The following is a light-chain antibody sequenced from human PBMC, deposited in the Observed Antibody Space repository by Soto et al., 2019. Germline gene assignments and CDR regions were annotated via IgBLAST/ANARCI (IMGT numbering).Light chain of an antibody. CDR2: DNN. Sequence: QCVLTQPPSVYAAPGQKVTIYCSGSSSNIGINYVSWYQHLPGTAPKLLIYDNNKRPSGIPDRFSGSKSGTSATLGITGLQTGDEADYYCGTWDSSLSAYVFGTGTKLTVL. CDR3: GTWDSSLSAYV. V-gene: IGLV1-51*01. J-gene: IGLJ1*01. CDR1: SSNIGINY.